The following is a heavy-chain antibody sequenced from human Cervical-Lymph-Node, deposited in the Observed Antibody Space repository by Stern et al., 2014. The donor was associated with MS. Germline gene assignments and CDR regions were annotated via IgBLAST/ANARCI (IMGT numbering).Heavy chain of an antibody. J-gene: IGHJ4*02. V-gene: IGHV4-39*01. CDR2: IDDTGRT. CDR3: VRQVTVRSRFDY. CDR1: GGSISSSYY. D-gene: IGHD4-11*01. Sequence: MQLVESGPGLVKPSETLSRTCTVSGGSISSSYYWGWIRQSSGKGLEWIGSIDDTGRTFYNPSLKSRVTISVDTSNNQFSLKLSSVTAADTAVYYCVRQVTVRSRFDYWGQGTLVTVSS.